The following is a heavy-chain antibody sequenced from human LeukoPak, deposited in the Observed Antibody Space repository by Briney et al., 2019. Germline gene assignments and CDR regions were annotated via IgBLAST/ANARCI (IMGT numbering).Heavy chain of an antibody. CDR1: AGTFGAYS. Sequence: ASVKVSCKASAGTFGAYSLDWVRQAPGQGLEWLGGINPIFNLLNYAQKFRGRVTITVDESTNTAYMDLSILQYDDTAVYYCAAGRRLGELFFDYWGQGALVTVSS. CDR3: AAGRRLGELFFDY. CDR2: INPIFNLL. V-gene: IGHV1-69*13. D-gene: IGHD3-10*01. J-gene: IGHJ4*02.